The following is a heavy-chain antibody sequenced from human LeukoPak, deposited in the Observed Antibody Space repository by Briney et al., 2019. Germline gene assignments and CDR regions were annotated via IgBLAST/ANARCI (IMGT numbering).Heavy chain of an antibody. D-gene: IGHD3-3*01. V-gene: IGHV3-21*01. CDR2: ISSSSSYI. CDR1: GFTFSSYT. CDR3: AKANQRYYDFWSGFDY. J-gene: IGHJ4*02. Sequence: PGGSLRLSCAASGFTFSSYTMNWVRQAPGKGLEWISSISSSSSYIYYADSVKGRFTISRDNAKNSLYLQMNSLRAEDTAVYYCAKANQRYYDFWSGFDYWGQGTLVTVSS.